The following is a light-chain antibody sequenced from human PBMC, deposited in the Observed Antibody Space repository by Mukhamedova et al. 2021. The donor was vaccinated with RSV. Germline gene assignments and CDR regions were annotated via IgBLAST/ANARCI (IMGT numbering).Light chain of an antibody. V-gene: IGKV1-27*01. Sequence: WYQRRVHGKAPKLLIYNASTLQSGVPSRFSGSGSGTAFTLTIGSLQPEDVATYYCQKYNSAPLTFGGGTKVEI. CDR3: QKYNSAPLT. CDR2: NAS. J-gene: IGKJ4*01.